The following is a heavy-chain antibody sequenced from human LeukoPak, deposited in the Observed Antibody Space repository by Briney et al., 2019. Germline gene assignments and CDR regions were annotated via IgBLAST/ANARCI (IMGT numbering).Heavy chain of an antibody. D-gene: IGHD2-15*01. Sequence: GGSLRLSCAASGFTFDDHGMSWVRQAPGKGLEWVSGINWNGDSTGYADSVKGRFPISRDNAKNSLYLQMNSLRAEDTALYYCARDDCSGGSCLTTPYFDYWGQGTLVTVSS. J-gene: IGHJ4*02. CDR1: GFTFDDHG. CDR3: ARDDCSGGSCLTTPYFDY. CDR2: INWNGDST. V-gene: IGHV3-20*04.